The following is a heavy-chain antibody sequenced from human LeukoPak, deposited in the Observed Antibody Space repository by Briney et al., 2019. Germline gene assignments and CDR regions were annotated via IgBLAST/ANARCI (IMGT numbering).Heavy chain of an antibody. Sequence: ASETLSLTCTVSGGSISSYYWSWIRQPPGKGLEWIGYIYYSGSTNYNPSLKSRVTISVDTSKNQFSLKLSSVTAADTAVYYCARDAWDGDYGRGWYFDLWGSGTLVTVSS. CDR3: ARDAWDGDYGRGWYFDL. D-gene: IGHD4-17*01. CDR1: GGSISSYY. V-gene: IGHV4-59*01. J-gene: IGHJ2*01. CDR2: IYYSGST.